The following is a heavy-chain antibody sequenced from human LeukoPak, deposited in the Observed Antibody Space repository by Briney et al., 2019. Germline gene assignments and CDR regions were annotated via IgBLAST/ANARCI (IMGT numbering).Heavy chain of an antibody. CDR2: IYYSGST. Sequence: PSETLSLTCTVSGGXISSSSYYWGWIRQPPGKGLEWIGSIYYSGSTYYNPSLKSRLTISVDTSKNQFSLKLSSVTAADTAVYYSARLSIFGLVTQGYMMDVWGQGTTVTVSS. V-gene: IGHV4-39*01. J-gene: IGHJ6*02. CDR1: GGXISSSSYY. CDR3: ARLSIFGLVTQGYMMDV. D-gene: IGHD3/OR15-3a*01.